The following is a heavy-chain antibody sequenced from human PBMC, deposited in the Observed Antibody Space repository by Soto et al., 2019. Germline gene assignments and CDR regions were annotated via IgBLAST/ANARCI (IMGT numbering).Heavy chain of an antibody. CDR3: VAEARVSETSYNAPKDYYYSAMDV. J-gene: IGHJ6*02. D-gene: IGHD3-10*01. V-gene: IGHV6-1*01. CDR1: GDSVSSNSAA. Sequence: PSQTLSLTCAISGDSVSSNSAAWNLIRQPPSRGLEWLGRTYYRSRWYTDYAVSVKSRITINPDTSKNQFSLQLNSVTPEDTAVYYCVAEARVSETSYNAPKDYYYSAMDVWGQGTTVTVSS. CDR2: TYYRSRWYT.